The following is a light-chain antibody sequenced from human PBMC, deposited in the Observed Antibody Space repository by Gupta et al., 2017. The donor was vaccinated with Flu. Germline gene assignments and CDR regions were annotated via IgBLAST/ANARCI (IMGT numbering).Light chain of an antibody. CDR2: KAS. CDR1: QSISTW. CDR3: QQYDGYRT. Sequence: VGDRVTITCRASQSISTWLAWYQQKPGKAPELLIYKASSLESGVPPRFSGSGSGTEFTLTISSLQPDDFATYYCQQYDGYRTFGQGTKVEIK. J-gene: IGKJ1*01. V-gene: IGKV1-5*03.